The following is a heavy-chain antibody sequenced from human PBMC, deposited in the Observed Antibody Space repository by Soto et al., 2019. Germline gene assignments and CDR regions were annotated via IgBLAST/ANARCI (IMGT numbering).Heavy chain of an antibody. CDR3: ARLNGYCISTNCHGYYGMDV. J-gene: IGHJ6*02. CDR1: GGCISSGGYY. CDR2: IYYSGST. Sequence: SETLSLTCTVSGGCISSGGYYWSWIRHHPGKGLEWIGYIYYSGSTYYNPSLKSRVTISVDTSKNQFSLKLRSVTAADTAVYYCARLNGYCISTNCHGYYGMDVWGQGTTVTVSS. V-gene: IGHV4-31*03. D-gene: IGHD2-2*03.